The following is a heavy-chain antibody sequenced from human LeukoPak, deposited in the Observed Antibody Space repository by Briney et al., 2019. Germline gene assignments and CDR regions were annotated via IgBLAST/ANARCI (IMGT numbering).Heavy chain of an antibody. J-gene: IGHJ4*02. CDR2: ISGYNGNT. D-gene: IGHD6-19*01. V-gene: IGHV1-18*01. CDR1: GYAFINYG. CDR3: ARGLEFRVLTYSSLGFVDF. Sequence: ASVKVSCKTSGYAFINYGISWVRQAPGQGLEWMGWISGYNGNTNYAQNVQGRVTMTTDTSTSTAYMELWSLRSDDTAVYYCARGLEFRVLTYSSLGFVDFWGQGTLVTVSS.